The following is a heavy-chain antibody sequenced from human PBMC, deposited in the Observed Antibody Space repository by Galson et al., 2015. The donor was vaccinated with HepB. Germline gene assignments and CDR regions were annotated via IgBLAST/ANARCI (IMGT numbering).Heavy chain of an antibody. CDR2: TYYRSKWYN. CDR1: EDSVSSNSAA. CDR3: ARVRSSSWYLLGGDAPNWFDP. Sequence: CAISEDSVSSNSAAWNWIRQSPSRGLEWLGRTYYRSKWYNDYAVSVKSRITINPDTSKNQFSLQLNSVTPEDTAVYYCARVRSSSWYLLGGDAPNWFDPWGQGTLVTVSS. J-gene: IGHJ5*02. D-gene: IGHD6-13*01. V-gene: IGHV6-1*01.